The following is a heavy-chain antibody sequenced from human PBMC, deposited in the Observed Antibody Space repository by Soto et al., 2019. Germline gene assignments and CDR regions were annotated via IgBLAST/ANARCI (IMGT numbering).Heavy chain of an antibody. CDR2: INHSGST. Sequence: LYLTCAVSCGSFSVYYLIWIRQPPGKGLEWIGEINHSGSTNYNPSLKSRVTISVDTSKNQFSLKLSSVTAADTAVYYCARGKGQCSGGSCYGYYYYGMDVWGQGTTVTVSS. CDR1: CGSFSVYY. V-gene: IGHV4-34*01. J-gene: IGHJ6*02. D-gene: IGHD2-15*01. CDR3: ARGKGQCSGGSCYGYYYYGMDV.